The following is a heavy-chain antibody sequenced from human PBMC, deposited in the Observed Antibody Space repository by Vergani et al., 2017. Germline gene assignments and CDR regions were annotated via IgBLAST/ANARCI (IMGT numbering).Heavy chain of an antibody. CDR2: INHSGST. V-gene: IGHV4-34*01. J-gene: IGHJ6*03. CDR3: ARGVLRFLEWLGYYYYYMDV. CDR1: GGSFSGYY. Sequence: VQLQQWGAGLLKPSETLSLTCAVYGGSFSGYYWSWIRQPPGKGLEWIGEINHSGSTNYNPSLKSRVTISVDTSKNQFSLKLSSVTAADTAVYYCARGVLRFLEWLGYYYYYMDVWGKGTTVTVSS. D-gene: IGHD3-3*01.